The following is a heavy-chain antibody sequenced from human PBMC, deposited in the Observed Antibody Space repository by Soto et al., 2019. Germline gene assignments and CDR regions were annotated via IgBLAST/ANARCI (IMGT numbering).Heavy chain of an antibody. D-gene: IGHD2-15*01. V-gene: IGHV3-30*18. Sequence: PGGSLRLSCVASGFTFSRYGMHWVRRAPGEGLEWVAVITFDGSIQYYVDSVKGRFAISRDNFKNTVYLEMNNVRAEDTAVYYCAKAGDCSGGGCIFDSWGRGTLVTVSS. CDR1: GFTFSRYG. J-gene: IGHJ4*02. CDR2: ITFDGSIQ. CDR3: AKAGDCSGGGCIFDS.